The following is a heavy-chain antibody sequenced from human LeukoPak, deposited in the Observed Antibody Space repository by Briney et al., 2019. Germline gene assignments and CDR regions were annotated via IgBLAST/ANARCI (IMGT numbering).Heavy chain of an antibody. CDR2: MYYRGST. V-gene: IGHV4-39*07. D-gene: IGHD1-14*01. Sequence: SETLSLTCTVSGASINTHFYYWGWIRQTPGKGLEWIGNMYYRGSTYYNPSLNSRVSMSLDTSKNQFSLRLSSVTAADTAIYFCARSGTIWYYFDHWGQGRLVTVSS. CDR3: ARSGTIWYYFDH. CDR1: GASINTHFYY. J-gene: IGHJ4*02.